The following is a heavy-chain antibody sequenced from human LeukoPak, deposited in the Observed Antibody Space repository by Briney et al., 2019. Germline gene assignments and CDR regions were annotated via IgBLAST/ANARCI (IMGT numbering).Heavy chain of an antibody. J-gene: IGHJ4*02. CDR2: ISAYNGNT. Sequence: GPVKVSCKASGYTFTSYGISWVRQAPGQGLEWMGWISAYNGNTNYAQKLQGRVTMTTDTSTSTAYMELRSLRSDDTAVYYCARFTVYRGVDYWGQGTLVTVSS. D-gene: IGHD3-9*01. V-gene: IGHV1-18*01. CDR3: ARFTVYRGVDY. CDR1: GYTFTSYG.